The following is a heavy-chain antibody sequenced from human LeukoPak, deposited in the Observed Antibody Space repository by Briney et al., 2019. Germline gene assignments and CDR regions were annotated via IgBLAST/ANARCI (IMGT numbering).Heavy chain of an antibody. V-gene: IGHV3-23*01. CDR2: ISGSGGST. D-gene: IGHD1-26*01. J-gene: IGHJ4*02. Sequence: GGSLRLSCAASGFTFSSYAMSWVRQAPGKGLEWVSAISGSGGSTYYADSVKGRFTISRDNAKNSLYLQMNSLRAEDTAVYYCARIMKLLRPIDYWGQGTLVTVSS. CDR1: GFTFSSYA. CDR3: ARIMKLLRPIDY.